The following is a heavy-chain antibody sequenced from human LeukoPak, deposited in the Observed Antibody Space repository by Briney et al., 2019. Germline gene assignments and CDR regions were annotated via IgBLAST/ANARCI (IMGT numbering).Heavy chain of an antibody. Sequence: RTGGSLRLSCAASGFTFSDSYMSWIRQAPGKGLEWVSYISSTNGYTDYADSVKGRFTISRDNAKNSLYLQLNSLRAEDTAVYYCARGRGGDYYDNSGYSNWGQGTLVAVSS. CDR2: ISSTNGYT. J-gene: IGHJ4*02. CDR1: GFTFSDSY. D-gene: IGHD3-22*01. CDR3: ARGRGGDYYDNSGYSN. V-gene: IGHV3-11*05.